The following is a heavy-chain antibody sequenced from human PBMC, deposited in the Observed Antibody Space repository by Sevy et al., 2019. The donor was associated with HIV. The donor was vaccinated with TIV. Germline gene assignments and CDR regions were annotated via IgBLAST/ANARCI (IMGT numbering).Heavy chain of an antibody. V-gene: IGHV4-39*01. D-gene: IGHD6-19*01. CDR3: AGPILTYNNGWSYYDY. J-gene: IGHJ4*02. CDR2: INYSGIT. CDR1: GASISSSGYY. Sequence: SETLSLTCTVSGASISSSGYYWGWIRQPPGKGLEWIASINYSGITFYNPSLKSRITISAYTSKNQFSLDLISVTAADTAIYYCAGPILTYNNGWSYYDYWGQGTVVTVSS.